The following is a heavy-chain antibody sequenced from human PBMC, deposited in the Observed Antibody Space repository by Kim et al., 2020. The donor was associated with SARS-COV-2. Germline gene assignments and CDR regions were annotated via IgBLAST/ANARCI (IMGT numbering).Heavy chain of an antibody. CDR3: VGSFLGY. CDR2: IQSKSDGGTT. J-gene: IGHJ4*02. V-gene: IGHV3-15*01. CDR1: GFTFNNAW. Sequence: GGSLRLSCAVSGFTFNNAWMSWARQAPGKGLEWVGHIQSKSDGGTTGYAAPGKGSFTLSRDDSQNTVYLQMNSLETEDTAVYYCVGSFLGYWGQGTLVTVSS. D-gene: IGHD1-26*01.